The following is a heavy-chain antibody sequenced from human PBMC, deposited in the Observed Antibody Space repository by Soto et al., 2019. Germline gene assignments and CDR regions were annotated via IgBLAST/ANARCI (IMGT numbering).Heavy chain of an antibody. D-gene: IGHD3-3*01. J-gene: IGHJ6*02. CDR3: ARVEDITIFGVVFADDASYGMDV. V-gene: IGHV3-30-3*01. CDR1: GFTFSSYA. Sequence: QVQLVESGGGVVQPGRSLRLSCAASGFTFSSYAMHWVRQAPGKGLEWVAVISYDGSNKYYADSVKGRFTISRDNSKNTLYLQMNSLRAEATAVYYCARVEDITIFGVVFADDASYGMDVWGQGTTVTVSS. CDR2: ISYDGSNK.